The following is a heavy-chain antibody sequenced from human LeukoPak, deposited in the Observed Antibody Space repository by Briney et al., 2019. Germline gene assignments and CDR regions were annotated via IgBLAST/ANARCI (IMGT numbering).Heavy chain of an antibody. Sequence: SKTLSLTCTVSGGSISSYYWSWIRQPPGKGLEWIGYIYYSGSTNYNPSFKSRVTISVDTSKNQFSLKLSSVTAADTAVYYCARDRGPPYYYYGMDVWGQGTTVTVSS. J-gene: IGHJ6*02. CDR1: GGSISSYY. CDR3: ARDRGPPYYYYGMDV. V-gene: IGHV4-59*01. CDR2: IYYSGST.